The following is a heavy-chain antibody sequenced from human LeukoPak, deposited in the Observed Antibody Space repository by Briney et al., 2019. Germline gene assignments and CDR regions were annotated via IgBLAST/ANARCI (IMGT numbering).Heavy chain of an antibody. CDR3: AASGFGFGELPSYYYYYMDV. J-gene: IGHJ6*03. D-gene: IGHD3-10*01. Sequence: SVKVSCKASGFTFTSSAMQWVRQARGQRLEWIGWIVVGSGNTKYAQKFQERVTFTRDMSTSTAYMELSSLRSEDTAVYYCAASGFGFGELPSYYYYYMDVWGKGTTVTIS. CDR2: IVVGSGNT. CDR1: GFTFTSSA. V-gene: IGHV1-58*02.